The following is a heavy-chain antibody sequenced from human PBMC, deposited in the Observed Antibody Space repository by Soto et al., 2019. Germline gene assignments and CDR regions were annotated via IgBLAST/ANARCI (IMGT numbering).Heavy chain of an antibody. D-gene: IGHD1-1*01. CDR3: ARKLDPCDDFLYGMDV. Sequence: PGGSLRLSCAASGFTFSDYYMSWIRQAPGKGLEWVSYISSSSSYTNYADSVKGRFTISRDNAKNSLYLQMNSLRAEDTAVYYWARKLDPCDDFLYGMDVWGQGTTVTVSS. CDR1: GFTFSDYY. CDR2: ISSSSSYT. V-gene: IGHV3-11*06. J-gene: IGHJ6*02.